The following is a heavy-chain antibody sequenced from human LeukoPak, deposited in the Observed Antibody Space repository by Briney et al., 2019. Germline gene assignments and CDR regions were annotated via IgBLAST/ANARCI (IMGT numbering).Heavy chain of an antibody. CDR3: ALTYYFDRRGYSYFDY. J-gene: IGHJ4*02. D-gene: IGHD3-22*01. Sequence: GGSLRLSCEVSGFSVDGNYMTWLRQVPGRGLEWVALIFSGDSTDYPDSVKGRFTISRNKSKNTLHLQMDSLRPEDTAMYYCALTYYFDRRGYSYFDYWGQGALVTVSS. CDR1: GFSVDGNY. V-gene: IGHV3-53*01. CDR2: IFSGDST.